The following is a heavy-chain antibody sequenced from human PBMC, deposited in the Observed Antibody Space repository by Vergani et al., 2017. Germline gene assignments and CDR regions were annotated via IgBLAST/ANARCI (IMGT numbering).Heavy chain of an antibody. Sequence: QVQVVQSGAEVKKSGASVKVSCKTSGYTFSNYYMHWVRQAPGQGLEWMGIINPSGGHTNYAQKFQGRVTMTRDTSTSTVYMELSSLRSADTAIYYCAREDYGILTGYRYWGQGTLVTVSA. CDR1: GYTFSNYY. D-gene: IGHD3-9*01. CDR3: AREDYGILTGYRY. CDR2: INPSGGHT. J-gene: IGHJ4*02. V-gene: IGHV1-46*03.